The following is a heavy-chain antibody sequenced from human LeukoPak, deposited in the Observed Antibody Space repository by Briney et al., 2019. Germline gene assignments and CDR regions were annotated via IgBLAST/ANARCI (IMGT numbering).Heavy chain of an antibody. CDR1: GFTFSSYG. D-gene: IGHD3-10*01. CDR3: AKDFRHNDVLLWFGETIGSYFDY. J-gene: IGHJ4*02. Sequence: AGGSLRLSCAASGFTFSSYGMHWVRQAPGKGLEWVAFIRYDGSNKYYAGSVKGRFTISRDNSKNTLYLQMNSLRAEDTAVYYCAKDFRHNDVLLWFGETIGSYFDYWGQGTLVTVSS. CDR2: IRYDGSNK. V-gene: IGHV3-30*02.